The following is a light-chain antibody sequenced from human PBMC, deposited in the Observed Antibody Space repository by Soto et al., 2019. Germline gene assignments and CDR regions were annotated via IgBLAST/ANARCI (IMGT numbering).Light chain of an antibody. CDR1: SSNIGNNA. V-gene: IGLV1-36*01. J-gene: IGLJ1*01. CDR3: AAWDDSLNGPV. Sequence: QSVLTQPPSVSEAPRQRVTISCSGSSSNIGNNAVNWDQQLPGKAPKLLIYYDDLLPSGVSDRFSGSKSGTSASLAISGLQSEDEADYYCAAWDDSLNGPVFGTGTKLTVL. CDR2: YDD.